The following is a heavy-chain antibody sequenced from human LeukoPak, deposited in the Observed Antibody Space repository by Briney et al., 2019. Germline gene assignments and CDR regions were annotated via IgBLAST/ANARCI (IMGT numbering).Heavy chain of an antibody. Sequence: GGSLTLSCVVSGFTLSNHWMGWVRQTPWKGLEWVANIKQDGSEKSYVAPVKGRFPMSKDNAKNSLYLQMNSLRAEDTAVYYCARVALFRRDFAYWGQGTLVTVSS. J-gene: IGHJ4*02. CDR3: ARVALFRRDFAY. CDR1: GFTLSNHW. CDR2: IKQDGSEK. V-gene: IGHV3-7*01.